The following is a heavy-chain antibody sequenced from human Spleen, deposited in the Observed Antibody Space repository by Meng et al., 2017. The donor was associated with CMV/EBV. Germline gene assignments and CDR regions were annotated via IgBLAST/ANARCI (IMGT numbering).Heavy chain of an antibody. J-gene: IGHJ3*01. D-gene: IGHD5-12*01. CDR1: NAW. V-gene: IGHV3-15*01. CDR2: VKSKTDSGTT. Sequence: NAWMSWVRQAPGKGLEWVGRVKSKTDSGTTDYAAPVKGRFTISRDDSKNTLYLQMNSLKTEDTAVHYCTTGGPALRIYVSQADAFAFWGQGTMVTVSS. CDR3: TTGGPALRIYVSQADAFAF.